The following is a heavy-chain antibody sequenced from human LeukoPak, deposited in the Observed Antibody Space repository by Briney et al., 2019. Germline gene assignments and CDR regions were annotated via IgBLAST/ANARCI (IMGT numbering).Heavy chain of an antibody. CDR1: GFTFNNYA. CDR3: AREESGGYFDY. V-gene: IGHV3-33*01. J-gene: IGHJ4*02. Sequence: GRSLRLSCVASGFTFNNYAMHWVRQAPGQGLEWVAVIWYDGSNKFYADSVKGRFTISRDNSKNTLYVQMHSLRAEDTAVYYCAREESGGYFDYWGQGTLVTVSS. CDR2: IWYDGSNK. D-gene: IGHD2-8*02.